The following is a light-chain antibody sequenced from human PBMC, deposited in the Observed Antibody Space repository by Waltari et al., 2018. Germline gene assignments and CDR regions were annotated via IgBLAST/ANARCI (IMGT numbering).Light chain of an antibody. CDR1: QSVLYSSNSKNY. J-gene: IGKJ4*01. Sequence: DIVMTQSPDSLAVSLGERATINCKSSQSVLYSSNSKNYLAWYQQKPGQPPKVRIYWASTREARVPDRVSGSGSGTDFTLTISSLQAEDVAVYYCQQYFGLPLTFGGGTK. V-gene: IGKV4-1*01. CDR2: WAS. CDR3: QQYFGLPLT.